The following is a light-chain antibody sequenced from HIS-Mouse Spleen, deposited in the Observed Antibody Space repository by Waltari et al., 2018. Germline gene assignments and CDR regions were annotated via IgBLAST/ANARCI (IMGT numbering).Light chain of an antibody. CDR2: GNS. CDR3: GTWDSSLSAVV. Sequence: QSVLTQPPSVSGAPGQRVTISCPGSSSTIGAGYDVHWYQQLPGTAPKLLIYGNSNRPSGVPDRFSGSKSGTSATLGITGLQTGDEADYYCGTWDSSLSAVVFGGGTKLTVL. CDR1: SSTIGAGYD. J-gene: IGLJ2*01. V-gene: IGLV1-40*01.